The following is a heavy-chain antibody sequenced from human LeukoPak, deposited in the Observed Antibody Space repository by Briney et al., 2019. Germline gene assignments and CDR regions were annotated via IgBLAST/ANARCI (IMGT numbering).Heavy chain of an antibody. J-gene: IGHJ4*02. Sequence: ASVKVSCKASGYTFTSYGISWVRQAPGQGLEWMGWISAYNGNTNYAQKLQGRVTMTTDTSTSTAYMELRSLRSDDTAVYYCATRRRDGYNTGVRFDYWGQGTLVTVSS. D-gene: IGHD5-24*01. CDR1: GYTFTSYG. CDR3: ATRRRDGYNTGVRFDY. V-gene: IGHV1-18*01. CDR2: ISAYNGNT.